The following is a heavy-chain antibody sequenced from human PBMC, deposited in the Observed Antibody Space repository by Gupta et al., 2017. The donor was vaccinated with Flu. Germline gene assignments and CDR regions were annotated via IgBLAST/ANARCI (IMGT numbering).Heavy chain of an antibody. CDR2: IKQDGNAK. V-gene: IGHV3-7*01. Sequence: PGKGLEWVANIKQDGNAKNYVDSVQGRFTISRDNAKNSVYLQMNSLRVEDTAVYYCAREGGGYCTSTSCFFYWGRGTLVTVSS. CDR3: AREGGGYCTSTSCFFY. J-gene: IGHJ4*02. D-gene: IGHD2-2*01.